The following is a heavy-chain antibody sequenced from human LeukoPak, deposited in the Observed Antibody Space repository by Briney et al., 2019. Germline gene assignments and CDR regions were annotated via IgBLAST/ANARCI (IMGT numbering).Heavy chain of an antibody. J-gene: IGHJ6*03. CDR3: ARGRRWDYYYYMDV. CDR2: INAGNDNT. V-gene: IGHV1-3*03. Sequence: ASVKVSCKASGYTFTGYYMHWVRQAPGQRLEWMGWINAGNDNTKYSQEFQGRVTTTRDTSASTAYMELSSLRSEDMAVYYCARGRRWDYYYYMDVWGKGTTVTVSS. CDR1: GYTFTGYY. D-gene: IGHD4-23*01.